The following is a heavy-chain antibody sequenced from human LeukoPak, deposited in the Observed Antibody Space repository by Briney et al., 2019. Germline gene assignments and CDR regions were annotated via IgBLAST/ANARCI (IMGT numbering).Heavy chain of an antibody. D-gene: IGHD1-26*01. J-gene: IGHJ4*02. Sequence: SETLSLTSTVSGGSISSYFWSWIRQTPGKGLDWIGYIYYSGSTNYNPSLKSRVTISVDTSKNQFSLKLSSVTAADTAVYFCARHGASGSYLYYFDYWGQGTLVTVSS. V-gene: IGHV4-59*08. CDR3: ARHGASGSYLYYFDY. CDR1: GGSISSYF. CDR2: IYYSGST.